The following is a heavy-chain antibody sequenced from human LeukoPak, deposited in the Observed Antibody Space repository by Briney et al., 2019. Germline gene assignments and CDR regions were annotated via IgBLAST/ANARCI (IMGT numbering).Heavy chain of an antibody. Sequence: SETLSLTYTVSGGSISSYYWSWIRQPPGKGLEWIGYIYYSGSTNYNPSLKSRVTISVDTSKNQFSLKLSSVTAADTAVYYCARVRAATYYFDYWGQGTLVTVSS. V-gene: IGHV4-59*01. CDR1: GGSISSYY. D-gene: IGHD2-15*01. CDR3: ARVRAATYYFDY. CDR2: IYYSGST. J-gene: IGHJ4*02.